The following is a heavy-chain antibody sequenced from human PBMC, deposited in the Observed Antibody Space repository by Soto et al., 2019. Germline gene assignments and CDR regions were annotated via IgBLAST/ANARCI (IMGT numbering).Heavy chain of an antibody. J-gene: IGHJ4*02. V-gene: IGHV4-4*02. Sequence: SETLSLTCTVSGGSISTSNWWTWVRQPPGKGLEWIGERFHSGSTTYNPSLKSRVTISLDKSTNQFSLKLNSVTAADTAIYYCARLNGDTIYFDYWGQGVPVPVSS. CDR1: GGSISTSNW. CDR2: RFHSGST. CDR3: ARLNGDTIYFDY. D-gene: IGHD4-17*01.